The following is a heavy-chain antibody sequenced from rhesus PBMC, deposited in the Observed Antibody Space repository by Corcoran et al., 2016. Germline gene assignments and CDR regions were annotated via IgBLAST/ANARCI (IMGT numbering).Heavy chain of an antibody. J-gene: IGHJ4*01. CDR2: ICGGGGSN. Sequence: QVQLQESGPGLVKPSETLSLTCAVSGGSISGYYYWSWIRQPPGKGLEWIGSICGGGGSNYLNPSLKSRVTLSVDTSRHQFSLKLSSVTAADTAVYYCASDRVAAAYDYWGQGVLVTVSS. CDR3: ASDRVAAAYDY. D-gene: IGHD6-31*01. CDR1: GGSISGYYY. V-gene: IGHV4S14*01.